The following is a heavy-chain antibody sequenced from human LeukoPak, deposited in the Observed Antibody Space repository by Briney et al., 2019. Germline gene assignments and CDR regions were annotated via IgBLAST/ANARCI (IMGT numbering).Heavy chain of an antibody. J-gene: IGHJ6*02. CDR1: GDSISSYY. Sequence: SGTLSLTCTVSGDSISSYYWSWIRQPAGKGLEWIGRIYSTGSTDYNPSLKSRVTMSVDASKKQFSLKLSSVTAADTAVYYCARDMVRGVMDVWGQGTTVTVSS. V-gene: IGHV4-4*07. CDR3: ARDMVRGVMDV. D-gene: IGHD3-10*01. CDR2: IYSTGST.